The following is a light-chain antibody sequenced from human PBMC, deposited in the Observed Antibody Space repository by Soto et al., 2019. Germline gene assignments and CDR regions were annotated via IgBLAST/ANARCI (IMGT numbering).Light chain of an antibody. J-gene: IGKJ1*01. Sequence: DIQLTQSPSTLSASVGDTVTITCRASQSFSNLLAWYQQKPGKAPRFLISRASTLESGVPSSFSGSGSGTEFTLTINSLQADDFATYYCQQYNNYSWTFCQGTKVEIK. V-gene: IGKV1-5*03. CDR3: QQYNNYSWT. CDR2: RAS. CDR1: QSFSNL.